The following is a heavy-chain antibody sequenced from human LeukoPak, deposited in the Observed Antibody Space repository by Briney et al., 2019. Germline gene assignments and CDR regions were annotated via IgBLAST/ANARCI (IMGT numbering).Heavy chain of an antibody. V-gene: IGHV1-2*02. J-gene: IGHJ4*02. CDR3: ARFSSDNSLDY. CDR1: GYTFTGYY. CDR2: INPNSGST. D-gene: IGHD1-1*01. Sequence: ASVKVSCKASGYTFTGYYMHWVRQAPGQGLEWMGWINPNSGSTNYTQKFQGRVSMTRDTSISTAYMDLSSLRSDETAVYYCARFSSDNSLDYWGQGTLVTVSS.